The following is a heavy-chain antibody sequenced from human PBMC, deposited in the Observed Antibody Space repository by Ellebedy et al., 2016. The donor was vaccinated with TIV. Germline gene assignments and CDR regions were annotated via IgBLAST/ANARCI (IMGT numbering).Heavy chain of an antibody. V-gene: IGHV4-59*08. Sequence: MPSETLSLTCTVSGGSISSYYWSWIRQPPGRGLEWIGYIYYSGSTNYNPSLKSRVTISVDTSKNQFSLKLSSVTAADTAVYYCASILTGYSTVLDYWGQGTLVTVSS. CDR2: IYYSGST. CDR1: GGSISSYY. D-gene: IGHD3-9*01. J-gene: IGHJ4*02. CDR3: ASILTGYSTVLDY.